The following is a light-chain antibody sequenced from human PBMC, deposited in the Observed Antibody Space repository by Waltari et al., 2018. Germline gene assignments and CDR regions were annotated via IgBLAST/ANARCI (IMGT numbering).Light chain of an antibody. CDR1: QSVSSS. Sequence: EIVLTQSPVTLSLSPGERATLSCRASQSVSSSLAWYQQKPGQAPRLLIYGASSRATGIPDRFSGSGSGTDFILTISSLEPEDFAVYYCQQYSNWPYSFGQGTKVEIK. J-gene: IGKJ2*03. V-gene: IGKV3-15*01. CDR2: GAS. CDR3: QQYSNWPYS.